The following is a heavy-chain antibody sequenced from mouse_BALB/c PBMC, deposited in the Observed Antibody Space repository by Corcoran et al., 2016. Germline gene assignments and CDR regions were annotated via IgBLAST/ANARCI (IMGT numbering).Heavy chain of an antibody. V-gene: IGHV1-26*01. D-gene: IGHD1-2*01. CDR1: GYSFTGYY. J-gene: IGHJ4*01. CDR2: INPYNGAT. CDR3: ARDDYYGTGYAMDY. Sequence: EVQLQQPGPELVKPGASVKISCKASGYSFTGYYMHWVKQSHVKSLEWIGRINPYNGATSYNQNFKDKASLTVDKSSSTAYMELHSLTSEDSAVYYCARDDYYGTGYAMDYWGQGTSVTVSS.